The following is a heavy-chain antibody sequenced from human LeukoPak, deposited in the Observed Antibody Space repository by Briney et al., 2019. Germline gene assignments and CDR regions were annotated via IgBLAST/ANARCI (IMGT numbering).Heavy chain of an antibody. J-gene: IGHJ3*02. D-gene: IGHD6-25*01. CDR3: AKDRGTSLCDAFDI. CDR1: GFTFSSYW. Sequence: GGSLRLSCAASGFTFSSYWMHWVRQAPGKGLVWVSRIKSDGSSTSYADSVKGRFTISRDNAKNTLYLQMNSLRAEDTAIYYCAKDRGTSLCDAFDIWGQGTMVTVSS. V-gene: IGHV3-74*01. CDR2: IKSDGSST.